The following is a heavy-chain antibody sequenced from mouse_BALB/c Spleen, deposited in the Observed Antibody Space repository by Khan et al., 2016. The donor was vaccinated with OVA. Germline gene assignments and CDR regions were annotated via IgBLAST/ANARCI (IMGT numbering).Heavy chain of an antibody. J-gene: IGHJ2*01. CDR2: TNPTNGRT. D-gene: IGHD1-1*01. CDR3: ARIKKIVATYVDY. Sequence: QVQLQQSGAELVKAGASVKMSCKASGYTFTSYWMHWVKQRLGQGLEWFAETNPTNGRTYYNEKLKSKATLTVDKSSSTAYMLLSGPTFEDSAIYYFARIKKIVATYVDYGGQGATLTVSS. V-gene: IGHV1S81*02. CDR1: GYTFTSYW.